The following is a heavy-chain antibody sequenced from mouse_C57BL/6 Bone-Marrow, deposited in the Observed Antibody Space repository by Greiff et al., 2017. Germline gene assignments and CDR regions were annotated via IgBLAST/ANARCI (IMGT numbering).Heavy chain of an antibody. V-gene: IGHV14-2*01. J-gene: IGHJ2*01. CDR3: ARGWVQYYFDY. CDR1: GFNIKDYY. Sequence: LVESGAELVKPGASVKLSCTASGFNIKDYYMHWVKQRTEQGLEWIGRIDPEDGETKYAPKFQGKATITADTSSNTAYLQLSSLTSEDTAVYYGARGWVQYYFDYWGQGTTLTVSS. CDR2: IDPEDGET. D-gene: IGHD1-1*02.